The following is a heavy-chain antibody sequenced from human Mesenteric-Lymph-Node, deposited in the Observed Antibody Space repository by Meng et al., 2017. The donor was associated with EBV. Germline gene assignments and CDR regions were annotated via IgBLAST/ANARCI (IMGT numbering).Heavy chain of an antibody. V-gene: IGHV4-4*02. D-gene: IGHD4-17*01. CDR2: IYHSGST. Sequence: LQQAAGAGLGPPSALPPPTCAACGAIIRSSNWWSWVRQPPGKGLEWIGVIYHSGSTCYNPSLKSRVSLSVDKSKNHFSLNLSSVTAADTAVYYCARVTVTGGYYFDYWGQGSLVTVFS. CDR1: GAIIRSSNW. CDR3: ARVTVTGGYYFDY. J-gene: IGHJ4*02.